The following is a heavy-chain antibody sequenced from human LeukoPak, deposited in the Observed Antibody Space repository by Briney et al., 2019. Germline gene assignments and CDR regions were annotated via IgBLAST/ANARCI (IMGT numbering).Heavy chain of an antibody. CDR3: XRKXKGSSTSCYYYYYGMDV. CDR2: ISAYNGNT. J-gene: IGHJ6*02. CDR1: GYTFTSYG. V-gene: IGHV1-18*01. Sequence: ASVKVSCKASGYTFTSYGISWVRQAPGQGLEWMGWISAYNGNTNYAQKLQGRVTMTTDTSTSTAYMELRSLRSDDTAVYYCXRKXKGSSTSCYYYYYGMDVWGQGTTVTVSS. D-gene: IGHD2-2*01.